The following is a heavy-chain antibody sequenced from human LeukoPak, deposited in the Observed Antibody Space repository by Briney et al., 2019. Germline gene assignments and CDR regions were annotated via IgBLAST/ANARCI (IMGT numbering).Heavy chain of an antibody. CDR3: APSDVYYLDY. CDR1: GYTFTGYS. Sequence: GASVKVSCKASGYTFTGYSMHWVRQAPGQGLEWMGWINPNSGGTNYAQKFQGRVTMTRDTSISTAYMELRRLRPDDTAIYYCAPSDVYYLDYWGQGTLVTVSS. V-gene: IGHV1-2*02. CDR2: INPNSGGT. D-gene: IGHD3-10*02. J-gene: IGHJ4*02.